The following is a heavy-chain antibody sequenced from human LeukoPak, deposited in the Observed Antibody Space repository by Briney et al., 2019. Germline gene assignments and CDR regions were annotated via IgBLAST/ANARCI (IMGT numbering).Heavy chain of an antibody. Sequence: GGSLRLSCAASGFTFSSYWMHWVRHAPGKGLEWVSRINSDGGSTTYADSVKGRFTISRDNAKNTMYLQMSSLRADDPAVYYCGRGGLTGQMAAFDYWGQGALVTVST. J-gene: IGHJ4*02. V-gene: IGHV3-74*01. CDR2: INSDGGST. CDR3: GRGGLTGQMAAFDY. D-gene: IGHD3-9*01. CDR1: GFTFSSYW.